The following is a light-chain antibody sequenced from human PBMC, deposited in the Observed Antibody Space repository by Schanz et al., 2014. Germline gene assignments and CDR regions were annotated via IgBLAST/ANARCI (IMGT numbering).Light chain of an antibody. CDR3: AAWDDSLNGHVV. Sequence: QSVLTQPASVSGSPGQSITISCTGTSSDVGSYKLVSWYQQHPGKAPKLMIYEVSKRPSGVPDRFSGSKSGTSASLAISGLQSEDEAHYYCAAWDDSLNGHVVFGGGTKLTVL. CDR2: EVS. J-gene: IGLJ2*01. CDR1: SSDVGSYKL. V-gene: IGLV2-14*02.